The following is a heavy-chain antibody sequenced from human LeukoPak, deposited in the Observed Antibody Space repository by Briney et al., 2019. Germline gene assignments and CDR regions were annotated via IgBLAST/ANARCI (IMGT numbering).Heavy chain of an antibody. CDR3: ASLYSSSWRLEY. CDR2: IYSSGST. Sequence: KSSETLSLTCTVSGGSISSYYWSWIRQPPGKTLEWIGYIYSSGSTNYNPSLKSRVTISVDTSKNQVSLKVNSVTAADTAVYYCASLYSSSWRLEYWGQGTLVTVSS. CDR1: GGSISSYY. V-gene: IGHV4-59*01. D-gene: IGHD6-13*01. J-gene: IGHJ4*02.